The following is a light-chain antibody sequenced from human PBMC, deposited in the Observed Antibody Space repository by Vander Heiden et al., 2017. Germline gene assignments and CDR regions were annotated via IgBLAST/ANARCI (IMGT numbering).Light chain of an antibody. J-gene: IGKJ1*01. V-gene: IGKV3-15*01. CDR3: QQYSNWWT. CDR2: EAS. CDR1: QSVSSH. Sequence: EIVMTQSPATLSVFLGEGVTLSCRASQSVSSHLAWYQQKPGQAPRLLIYEASTRAAGVPARFSGSASGTEFTLTISSLQSEDFAMYYCQQYSNWWTFGQGTKVEIK.